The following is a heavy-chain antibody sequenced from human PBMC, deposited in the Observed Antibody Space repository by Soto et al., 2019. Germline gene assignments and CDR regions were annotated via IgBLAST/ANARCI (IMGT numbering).Heavy chain of an antibody. CDR3: AREGVVVVAATTYNWFDP. CDR1: GFTFSSYG. D-gene: IGHD2-15*01. Sequence: PGGSLRLSCVGSGFTFSSYGMNWVRQAPGKGLEWISYIRSSSTTIYYADSVKGRFTISRDNAKNSLYLQMNSLRAEDTAMYYCAREGVVVVAATTYNWFDPWGQGTLVTVSS. CDR2: IRSSSTTI. V-gene: IGHV3-48*01. J-gene: IGHJ5*02.